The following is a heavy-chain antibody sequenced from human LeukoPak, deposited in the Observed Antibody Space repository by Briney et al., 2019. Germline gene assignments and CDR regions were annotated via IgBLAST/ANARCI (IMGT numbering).Heavy chain of an antibody. CDR2: ISFDGSNK. J-gene: IGHJ4*02. V-gene: IGHV3-30-3*01. Sequence: GGSLRLSCAASGFTFSSYPMHWVRQAPGKGLEWVALISFDGSNKYCADSVKGRFTISRDNSKITLYLQMNSLRAADTAVYYCARPSVAGTLYYFDYWGQGTLVTVSS. CDR3: ARPSVAGTLYYFDY. CDR1: GFTFSSYP. D-gene: IGHD6-19*01.